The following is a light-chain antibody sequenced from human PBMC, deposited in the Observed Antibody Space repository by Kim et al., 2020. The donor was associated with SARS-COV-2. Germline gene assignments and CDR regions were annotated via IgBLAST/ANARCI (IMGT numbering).Light chain of an antibody. CDR2: GAS. J-gene: IGKJ4*01. CDR1: QHISSY. Sequence: VSVGNSVTIARRASQHISSYVKCYQHKPGKAPKLLIYGASSLQGGVPSRFSGSGSGTDFSLTISSLQPEDFAIYYCQQSFDSAVTFGGGTKVDIK. V-gene: IGKV1-39*01. CDR3: QQSFDSAVT.